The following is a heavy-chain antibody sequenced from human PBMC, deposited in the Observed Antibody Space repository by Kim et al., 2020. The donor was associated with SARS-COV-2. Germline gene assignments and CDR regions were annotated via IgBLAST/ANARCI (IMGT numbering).Heavy chain of an antibody. D-gene: IGHD3-22*01. J-gene: IGHJ4*02. CDR3: AKSLSGGYYYWVFDY. CDR1: GFTFSSYG. Sequence: GGSLRLSCAASGFTFSSYGMHWVRQAPGKGLEWVAVISYDGSNKYYADSVKGRFTISRDNSKNTLYLQMNSLRAEDTAVYYCAKSLSGGYYYWVFDYWGQGTLVTVAS. V-gene: IGHV3-30*18. CDR2: ISYDGSNK.